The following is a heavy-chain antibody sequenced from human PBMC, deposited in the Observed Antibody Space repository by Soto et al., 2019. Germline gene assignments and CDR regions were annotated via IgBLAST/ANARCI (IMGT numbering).Heavy chain of an antibody. CDR2: IYYSGST. Sequence: IRQPPGTGPEWSGYIYYSGSTNYHPSLTSRVTTSVDTSKNQFSLKLSSVTAADTAVYYCARDINHCSGGSCYFFYCYEYGMD. V-gene: IGHV4-59*01. J-gene: IGHJ6*03. D-gene: IGHD2-15*01. CDR3: ARDINHCSGGSCYFFYCYEYGMD.